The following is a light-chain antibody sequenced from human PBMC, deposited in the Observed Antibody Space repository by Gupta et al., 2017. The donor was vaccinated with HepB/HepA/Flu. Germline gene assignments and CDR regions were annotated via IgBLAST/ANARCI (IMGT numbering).Light chain of an antibody. Sequence: SYELTQPPSVSVSPGQTASITCSGDKLGDKYACWYQQKPDQSPVRVIYQDSKRPAGIRELFSGSNAANTATTTISGTEDGDDDYYYSPAWNSSTGVFGGGTKLTVL. V-gene: IGLV3-1*01. CDR2: QDS. J-gene: IGLJ2*01. CDR1: KLGDKY. CDR3: PAWNSSTGV.